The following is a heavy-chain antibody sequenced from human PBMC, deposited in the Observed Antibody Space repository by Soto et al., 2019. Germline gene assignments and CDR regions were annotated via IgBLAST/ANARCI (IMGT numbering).Heavy chain of an antibody. J-gene: IGHJ5*02. CDR1: GYSFTKYG. D-gene: IGHD3-10*01. V-gene: IGHV1-18*01. CDR3: ARGVGSGSYYNQYNWFDP. Sequence: ASVKVSCKTSGYSFTKYGVNWVRQAPGQGLEWMGWINVYNGNTKYAQKVQGRVTMTTDTSTSTAYMELRSLRSDDTAVYYCARGVGSGSYYNQYNWFDPWGQGTLVTVSS. CDR2: INVYNGNT.